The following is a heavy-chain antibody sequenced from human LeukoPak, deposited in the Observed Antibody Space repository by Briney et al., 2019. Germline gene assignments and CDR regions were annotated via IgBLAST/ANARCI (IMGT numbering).Heavy chain of an antibody. CDR1: GFTFSSYA. Sequence: GGSLRLSCAASGFTFSSYAMSWVRQAPGKGLEWVANIKQDGSEKYYVDSVKGRFTISRDNAKNSLYLQMNSLRAEDTAVYYCARLMRRFGYSYGYYYYYYMDVWGKGTTVTVSS. D-gene: IGHD5-18*01. CDR2: IKQDGSEK. J-gene: IGHJ6*03. V-gene: IGHV3-7*01. CDR3: ARLMRRFGYSYGYYYYYYMDV.